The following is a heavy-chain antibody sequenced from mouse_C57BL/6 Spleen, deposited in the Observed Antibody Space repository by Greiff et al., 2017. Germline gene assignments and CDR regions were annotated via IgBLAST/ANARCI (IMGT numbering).Heavy chain of an antibody. J-gene: IGHJ2*01. V-gene: IGHV3-6*01. D-gene: IGHD4-1*01. CDR1: GYSITSGYY. CDR2: ISYDGSN. Sequence: EVQVVESGPGLVKPSQSLSLTCSVTGYSITSGYYWNWIRQFPGNKLEWMGYISYDGSNNYHPSLKNRISITRDTSKNQFFLKLNSVTTEDTATYYGAKTGTLGNYFDYWGQGTTLTVSS. CDR3: AKTGTLGNYFDY.